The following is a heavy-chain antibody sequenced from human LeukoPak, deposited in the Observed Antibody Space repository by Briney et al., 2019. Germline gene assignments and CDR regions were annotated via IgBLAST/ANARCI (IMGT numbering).Heavy chain of an antibody. J-gene: IGHJ4*02. D-gene: IGHD6-6*01. Sequence: SEALSLTCAVYGGSFSGYYWSWIRQPPGKGLEWIGEINHSGSTNYNPSLKSRVTISVDTSKNQFSLKLSSVTAADTAVYYCARVAARRFDYWGQGTLVTVSS. CDR1: GGSFSGYY. CDR3: ARVAARRFDY. CDR2: INHSGST. V-gene: IGHV4-34*01.